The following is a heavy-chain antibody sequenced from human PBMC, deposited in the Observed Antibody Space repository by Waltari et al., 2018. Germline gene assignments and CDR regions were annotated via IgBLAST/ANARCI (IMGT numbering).Heavy chain of an antibody. CDR1: GNTCTTGKRFGGHY. D-gene: IGHD2-15*01. Sequence: QVQLVQSGAEVKNPGASVKVSCLSSGNTCTTGKRFGGHYIHWVRQAPGQGPEWMGRINPTGGGTKYAQKFQGRVTVTRDTSITTAYMELTSLRSDDTAVYYCARGGIGGNFDFWGQGSLVTVST. J-gene: IGHJ4*02. CDR2: INPTGGGT. CDR3: ARGGIGGNFDF. V-gene: IGHV1-2*06.